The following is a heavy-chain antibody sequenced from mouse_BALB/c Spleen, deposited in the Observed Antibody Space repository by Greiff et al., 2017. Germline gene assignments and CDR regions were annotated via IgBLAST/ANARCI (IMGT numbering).Heavy chain of an antibody. V-gene: IGHV1S81*02. Sequence: QVQLQQPGAELVKPGASVKLSCKASGYTFTSYWMHWVKQRPGQGLEWIGEINPSNGRTNYNEKFKSKATLTVDKSSSTAYMQLSSLTSEDSAVYYCARSGITTVVAYYFDYWGQGTTLTVSS. CDR3: ARSGITTVVAYYFDY. D-gene: IGHD1-1*01. J-gene: IGHJ2*01. CDR1: GYTFTSYW. CDR2: INPSNGRT.